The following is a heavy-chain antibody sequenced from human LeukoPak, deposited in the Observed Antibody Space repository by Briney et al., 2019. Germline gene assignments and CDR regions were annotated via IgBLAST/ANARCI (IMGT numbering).Heavy chain of an antibody. CDR2: ISGSGGST. Sequence: GGSLRLSCAASGFTFSSYAMSWVRQAPGKGLEWVSAISGSGGSTYYADSVKGRFTISRDNSKNTLYLQMNSLRAEDTAVYYCARYSLYDYVWGSHRQTFAFDYWGQGTLVTVSS. D-gene: IGHD3-16*02. CDR3: ARYSLYDYVWGSHRQTFAFDY. J-gene: IGHJ4*02. CDR1: GFTFSSYA. V-gene: IGHV3-23*01.